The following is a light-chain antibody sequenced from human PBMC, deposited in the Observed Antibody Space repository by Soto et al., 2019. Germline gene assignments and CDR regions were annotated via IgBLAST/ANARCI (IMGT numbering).Light chain of an antibody. CDR2: WAS. Sequence: DIVMTQSPDSLAVALGERATINCKSSQSVLYSSNNKNYLAWYQQKLGQPPKLLIYWASTRESGVPDRFSGGGSGTDFTLTISSLQAEDVAVYYCQQYYSTPAWTFGQGTKVEIK. CDR1: QSVLYSSNNKNY. J-gene: IGKJ1*01. V-gene: IGKV4-1*01. CDR3: QQYYSTPAWT.